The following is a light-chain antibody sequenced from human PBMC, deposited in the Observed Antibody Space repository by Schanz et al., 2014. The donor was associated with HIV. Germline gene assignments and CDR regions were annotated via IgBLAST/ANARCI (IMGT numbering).Light chain of an antibody. CDR1: SSNIGSNT. J-gene: IGLJ2*01. CDR3: ATWDDSLKRVV. CDR2: SDN. Sequence: QSVVTQPPSASGTPGQRVTISCSGSSSNIGSNTVNWYQHLPGSAPQLLIYSDNQRPSRVPDRFFGSKSGTSASLAISGLRSDDEAHYYCATWDDSLKRVVFGGGTKLPVL. V-gene: IGLV1-44*01.